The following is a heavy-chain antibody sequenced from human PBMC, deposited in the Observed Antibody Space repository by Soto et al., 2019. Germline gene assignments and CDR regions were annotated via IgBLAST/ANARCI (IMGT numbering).Heavy chain of an antibody. J-gene: IGHJ5*02. CDR3: ARAVAGANWFDP. CDR2: IIPIFGTA. CDR1: GGTFSSYA. D-gene: IGHD6-19*01. Sequence: GALVEVSCKASGGTFSSYAISWVRQAPGQGLEWMGGIIPIFGTANYAQKFQGRVTITADESTSTAYMELSSLRSEDTAVYYCARAVAGANWFDPWGQGTLVTVSS. V-gene: IGHV1-69*13.